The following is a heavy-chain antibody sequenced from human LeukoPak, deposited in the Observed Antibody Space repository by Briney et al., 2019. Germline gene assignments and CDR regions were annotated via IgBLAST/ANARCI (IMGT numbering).Heavy chain of an antibody. D-gene: IGHD6-13*01. Sequence: SETLSLTCTVSGGSISSYYWSWIRQPPGKGLEWIGYIYYRGSTNYNPSLKSRVTISVDTSKNQFSLKLSSVTAADTAVYYCARLVLRGYSSSWTRGAFDYWGQGTLVTVSS. CDR2: IYYRGST. CDR3: ARLVLRGYSSSWTRGAFDY. CDR1: GGSISSYY. V-gene: IGHV4-59*08. J-gene: IGHJ4*02.